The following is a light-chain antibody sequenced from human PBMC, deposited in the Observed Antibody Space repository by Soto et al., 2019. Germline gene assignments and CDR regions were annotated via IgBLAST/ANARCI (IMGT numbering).Light chain of an antibody. V-gene: IGKV3-20*01. CDR2: GAS. Sequence: EIVWAQSPGTLSLSPGERATLSCRASQSVTNSFLAWYQQKPGQAPRLLIYGASRSATGIPDRFTGSGSGTDFTLTISRLEPEDFAVYYCQQYVSSPWAFGQGTKVEI. J-gene: IGKJ1*01. CDR1: QSVTNSF. CDR3: QQYVSSPWA.